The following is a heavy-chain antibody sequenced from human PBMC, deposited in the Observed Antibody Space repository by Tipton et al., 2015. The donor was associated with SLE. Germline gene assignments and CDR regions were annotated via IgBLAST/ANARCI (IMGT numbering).Heavy chain of an antibody. Sequence: SLRLSCAASGFTFSSYSMNWVRQAPGKGLEWVSYISSSSSTIYYADSVKGRFTISRDNAKNSLYLQMNSLRAEDTAVYYCARAGDFWSGYYSRGDAFDIWGQGTMVTVSS. CDR3: ARAGDFWSGYYSRGDAFDI. CDR1: GFTFSSYS. J-gene: IGHJ3*02. CDR2: ISSSSSTI. D-gene: IGHD3-3*01. V-gene: IGHV3-48*01.